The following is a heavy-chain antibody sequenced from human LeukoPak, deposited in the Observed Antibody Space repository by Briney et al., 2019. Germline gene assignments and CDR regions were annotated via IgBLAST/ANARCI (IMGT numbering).Heavy chain of an antibody. CDR1: GGTFSSYA. V-gene: IGHV1-69*04. J-gene: IGHJ6*03. CDR2: IIPILGIA. Sequence: SVKVSCKASGGTFSSYAISWVRQPPGQGLEWMGRIIPILGIANYAQKFQGRVTITADKSTSTAYMELSSLRSEDTAVYYCARDCSSTSCYPYYYYMDVWGKGTTVTVSS. CDR3: ARDCSSTSCYPYYYYMDV. D-gene: IGHD2-2*01.